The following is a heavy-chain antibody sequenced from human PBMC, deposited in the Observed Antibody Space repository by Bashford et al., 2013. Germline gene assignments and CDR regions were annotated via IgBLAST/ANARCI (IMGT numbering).Heavy chain of an antibody. CDR1: GYIFTDYW. V-gene: IGHV5-10-1*01. CDR2: IDPSDSYA. Sequence: GESLKISCKGSGYIFTDYWISWLRQMPGKGLEWVGRIDPSDSYANYSPSFQGRVTISADKSITTAYLQWSSLKASDTAMYYCARHRAEYSSSWLNYYYYGMDVWGQGTTVTVSS. J-gene: IGHJ6*02. CDR3: ARHRAEYSSSWLNYYYYGMDV. D-gene: IGHD6-13*01.